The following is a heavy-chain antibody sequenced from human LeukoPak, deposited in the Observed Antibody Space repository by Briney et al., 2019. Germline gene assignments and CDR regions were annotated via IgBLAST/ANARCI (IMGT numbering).Heavy chain of an antibody. CDR3: ARVPSDSSAYYQISAGWFDP. CDR2: IYHSGST. J-gene: IGHJ5*02. CDR1: GYSISSGYY. V-gene: IGHV4-38-2*02. D-gene: IGHD3-22*01. Sequence: PSETLSLTCTVSGYSISSGYYWGWIRQPPGKGLEWIGSIYHSGSTYYNPSLKSRVTISVDTSKNQFSLKLSSVTAADTAVYYCARVPSDSSAYYQISAGWFDPWGQGTLVTVSS.